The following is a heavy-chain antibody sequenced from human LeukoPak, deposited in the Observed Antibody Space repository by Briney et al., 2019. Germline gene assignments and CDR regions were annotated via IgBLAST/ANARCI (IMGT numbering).Heavy chain of an antibody. Sequence: GGSLRLSCAASRFTFRRYAMSWVRQAPGKGLEWVSAISGSGGSTYYADSVKGRFTISRDNSKNTLYLQMNSLRAEDTAVYYCAKDAPGYCSSTSCLNFDHWGQGTLVTVSS. CDR1: RFTFRRYA. J-gene: IGHJ4*02. D-gene: IGHD2-2*01. V-gene: IGHV3-23*01. CDR2: ISGSGGST. CDR3: AKDAPGYCSSTSCLNFDH.